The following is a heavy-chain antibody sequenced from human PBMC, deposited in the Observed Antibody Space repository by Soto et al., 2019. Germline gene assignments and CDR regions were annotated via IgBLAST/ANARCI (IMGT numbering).Heavy chain of an antibody. V-gene: IGHV3-30-3*01. J-gene: IGHJ6*02. CDR1: GFTFSSYV. CDR3: AREPLPYYYYGMDV. Sequence: QVQLVESGGGVVQPGRSLRLSCAASGFTFSSYVMHWVRQAPGKGLEWVAVISYDGSNKYYADSVKGRFTISRDNSKNTLYLQMNSLRAEDTAVHYCAREPLPYYYYGMDVWGQGTTVTVSS. CDR2: ISYDGSNK. D-gene: IGHD2-15*01.